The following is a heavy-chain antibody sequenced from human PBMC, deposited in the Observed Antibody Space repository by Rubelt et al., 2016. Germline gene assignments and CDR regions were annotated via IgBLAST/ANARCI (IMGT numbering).Heavy chain of an antibody. J-gene: IGHJ4*02. CDR1: GYTFTSYA. CDR2: INAGNGNT. CDR3: RRSWGSYIDY. D-gene: IGHD3-16*01. V-gene: IGHV1-3*01. Sequence: QVQLVQSGAEVKKPGSSVKVSCKASGYTFTSYAMHWVRQAPGQRLEWRGWINAGNGNTKYSQKFQGRVTITRDTSASTAYMELSSLRSEDTAVYYCRRSWGSYIDYWGQGTLVTVSS.